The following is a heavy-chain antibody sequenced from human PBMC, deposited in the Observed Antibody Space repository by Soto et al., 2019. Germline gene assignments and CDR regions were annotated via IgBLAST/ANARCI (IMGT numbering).Heavy chain of an antibody. V-gene: IGHV3-53*04. Sequence: EVQLVESGGGLVQPGGSLRLSCAASGFTVSSNYMSWVRQAPGKGLEWVSVIYSGGSTYYADSVKGRFTISRHNSKNTLYLQMNSLRAEDPAVYYCASPYSGYDYDAFDIWGQGTMVTVSS. CDR1: GFTVSSNY. D-gene: IGHD5-12*01. CDR3: ASPYSGYDYDAFDI. CDR2: IYSGGST. J-gene: IGHJ3*02.